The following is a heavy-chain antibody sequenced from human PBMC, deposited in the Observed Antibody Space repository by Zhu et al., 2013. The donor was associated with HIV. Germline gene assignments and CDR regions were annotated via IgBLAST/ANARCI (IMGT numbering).Heavy chain of an antibody. V-gene: IGHV1-8*03. J-gene: IGHJ5*02. CDR2: MNPNSGKT. D-gene: IGHD2-2*01. CDR1: GYTFTNYD. Sequence: QVQLVQSGAEVKKPGASVKVSCKASGYTFTNYDINWVRQATGQGLEWMGWMNPNSGKTGYAQKFQGRVTITRNTSISTAYMELSSLRSEDTAVYYCARGGYCSSSSCYPNWFDPWGQGSLVTVSS. CDR3: ARGGYCSSSSCYPNWFDP.